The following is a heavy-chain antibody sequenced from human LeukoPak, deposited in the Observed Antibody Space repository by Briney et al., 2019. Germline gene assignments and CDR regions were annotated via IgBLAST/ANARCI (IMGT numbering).Heavy chain of an antibody. J-gene: IGHJ4*02. V-gene: IGHV3-21*06. CDR2: IDSSGGYM. Sequence: ASVKVSCKASGFTFNTYSMNWARQAPGKGLEWVSSIDSSGGYMFYADSVKGRFIISRDNAKDSLYLQMNSLRVEDTAVYYCLRGDRRDYWGQGTLVTVSS. CDR3: LRGDRRDY. CDR1: GFTFNTYS.